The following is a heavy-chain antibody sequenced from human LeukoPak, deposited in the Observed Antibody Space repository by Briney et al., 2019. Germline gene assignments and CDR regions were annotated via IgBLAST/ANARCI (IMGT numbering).Heavy chain of an antibody. D-gene: IGHD2-2*01. CDR2: IYYSGGT. Sequence: PSETLSLTCSVSGGSIGRSSYYWGWTRQPPGKGLEWIGSIYYSGGTYYNPSLKSRVTISVDTSKNQFSLKLSSVTAADTAVYYCAREVVPAAIDYWGQGTLVTVSS. V-gene: IGHV4-39*07. CDR1: GGSIGRSSYY. J-gene: IGHJ4*02. CDR3: AREVVPAAIDY.